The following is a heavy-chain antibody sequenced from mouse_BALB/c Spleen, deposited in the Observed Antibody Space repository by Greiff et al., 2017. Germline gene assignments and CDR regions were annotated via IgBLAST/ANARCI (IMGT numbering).Heavy chain of an antibody. CDR2: ISSGSSTI. CDR3: ARYDGDGAMDY. D-gene: IGHD2-12*01. V-gene: IGHV5-17*02. CDR1: GFTFSSFG. J-gene: IGHJ4*01. Sequence: DVMLVESGGGLVQPGGSRKLSCAASGFTFSSFGMHWVRQAPEKGLEWVAYISSGSSTIYYADTVKGRFTISRDNPKNTLFLQMTSLRSEDTAMYYCARYDGDGAMDYWGQGTSVTVSS.